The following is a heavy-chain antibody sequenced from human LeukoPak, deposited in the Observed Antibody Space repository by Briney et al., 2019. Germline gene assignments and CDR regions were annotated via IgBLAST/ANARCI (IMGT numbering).Heavy chain of an antibody. CDR2: MNPNSGNT. Sequence: ASVKVSCKASGYTFTSYDINWVRQATGQGLEWMGWMNPNSGNTGHAQKFQGRVTMTRNTSISTAYMELSSLRSEDTAVYYCAREGYSSSWYIFADHFGRPNWFDPWGQETLVTVSS. CDR3: AREGYSSSWYIFADHFGRPNWFDP. D-gene: IGHD6-13*01. CDR1: GYTFTSYD. J-gene: IGHJ5*02. V-gene: IGHV1-8*01.